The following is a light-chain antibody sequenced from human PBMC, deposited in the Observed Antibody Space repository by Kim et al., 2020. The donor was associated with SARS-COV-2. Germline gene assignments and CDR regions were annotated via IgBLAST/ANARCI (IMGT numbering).Light chain of an antibody. J-gene: IGKJ2*01. CDR2: KVS. V-gene: IGKV2-30*02. CDR3: MQGTHWPYT. Sequence: DVVLTQSPLSLPVTLGQPASISCRSGQRLVHSDGATYLNWYQQRPGQSPRRLIYKVSNRDSGVPDRFSGSGSGTDFTLNLSRVEAEDIGIYYCMQGTHWPYTFGQGTKLEI. CDR1: QRLVHSDGATY.